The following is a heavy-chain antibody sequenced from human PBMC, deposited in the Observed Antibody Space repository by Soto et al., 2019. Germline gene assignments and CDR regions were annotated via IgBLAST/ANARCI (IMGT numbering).Heavy chain of an antibody. CDR1: GYIFTSYG. CDR3: ARARYRDY. CDR2: ISAHNGKT. J-gene: IGHJ4*02. D-gene: IGHD5-18*01. V-gene: IGHV1-18*01. Sequence: ASVKVSCKGSGYIFTSYGIAWVRQAPGQGLEWMGWISAHNGKTEYAQKFQGRVTVTRDTSTSTAYLELRSLRSDDTALYYCARARYRDYWGQGALLTVSS.